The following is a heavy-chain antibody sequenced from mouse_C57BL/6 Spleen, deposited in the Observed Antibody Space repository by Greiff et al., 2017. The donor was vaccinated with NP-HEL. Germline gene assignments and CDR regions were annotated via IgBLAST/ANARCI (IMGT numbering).Heavy chain of an antibody. D-gene: IGHD1-1*01. CDR2: IDPETGGT. Sequence: QVQLQQSGAELVRPGASVTLSCKASGYTFTDYEMHWVKQTPVHGLEWIGAIDPETGGTAYNQKFKGKAILTADKSSSTAYMELRSLTSEDSAVYYCTRFITTVVANPYFDYWGQGTTLTVSS. J-gene: IGHJ2*01. CDR3: TRFITTVVANPYFDY. CDR1: GYTFTDYE. V-gene: IGHV1-15*01.